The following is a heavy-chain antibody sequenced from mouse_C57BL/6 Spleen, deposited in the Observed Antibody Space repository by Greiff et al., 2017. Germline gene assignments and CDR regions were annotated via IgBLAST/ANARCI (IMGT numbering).Heavy chain of an antibody. Sequence: EVQLQQSGPELVKPGASVKISCKASGYTFTDYYMNWVKQSHGKSLEWIGDINPNNGGTSYNQKFKGKATLTVDKSSSTAYMELRSLTSEDSAVYYCARLSGDYAMDYWGQGTSVTVSS. V-gene: IGHV1-26*01. CDR1: GYTFTDYY. D-gene: IGHD3-1*01. J-gene: IGHJ4*01. CDR3: ARLSGDYAMDY. CDR2: INPNNGGT.